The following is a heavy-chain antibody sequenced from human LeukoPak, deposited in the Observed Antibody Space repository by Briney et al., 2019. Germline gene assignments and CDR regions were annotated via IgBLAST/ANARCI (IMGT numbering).Heavy chain of an antibody. J-gene: IGHJ6*02. D-gene: IGHD3-10*01. CDR1: GFTFSSYG. Sequence: GGSLRLSGAASGFTFSSYGMHWVRQAPGKGLECVAVISYDGSNKYYADSVKGRFTISRDNSKNTLYLQMNSLRAEDTAVYYCAKAMYYYGSGSEAYYYGMDVWGQGTTVTVSS. CDR3: AKAMYYYGSGSEAYYYGMDV. CDR2: ISYDGSNK. V-gene: IGHV3-30*18.